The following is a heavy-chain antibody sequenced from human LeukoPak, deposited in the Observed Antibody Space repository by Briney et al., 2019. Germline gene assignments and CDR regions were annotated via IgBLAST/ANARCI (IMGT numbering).Heavy chain of an antibody. CDR3: ARDSSYSWYHLDL. CDR1: GFIFSSFG. V-gene: IGHV3-33*01. J-gene: IGHJ5*02. CDR2: IWHHGSKT. Sequence: PGRSLRLSCVASGFIFSSFGMHWVRQAPGKGLEWVAIIWHHGSKTYYGDSVKGRFTISRDNSKNTLYLQMNSLGAEDTAVYYCARDSSYSWYHLDLWGQGTLVTVSS. D-gene: IGHD6-13*01.